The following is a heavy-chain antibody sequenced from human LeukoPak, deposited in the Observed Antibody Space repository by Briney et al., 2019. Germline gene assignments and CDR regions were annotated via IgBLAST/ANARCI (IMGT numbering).Heavy chain of an antibody. CDR2: ISSSSSTI. D-gene: IGHD3-22*01. V-gene: IGHV3-48*01. CDR1: GFTFSSYS. J-gene: IGHJ4*02. Sequence: PGGSLRLSCAASGFTFSSYSMNWVRQAPGKGLEWVSYISSSSSTIYYADSVKGRFTISRDNAKNSLYLQMNSLRAEDTAVYYCARGVGSGLVSYSDYWGQGTLVTVSS. CDR3: ARGVGSGLVSYSDY.